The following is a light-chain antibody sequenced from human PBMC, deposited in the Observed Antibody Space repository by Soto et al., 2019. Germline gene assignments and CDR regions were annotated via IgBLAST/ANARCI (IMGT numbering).Light chain of an antibody. CDR2: EAS. J-gene: IGKJ5*01. Sequence: DIQMTQSPSSLSAFVGDRVTITCRASQSISSYLNWYQVKPGKAPKLLIYEASSLQSGVPSRFSGSASGTDFTLSIFSLQPEDFATYYCQQSYTTVITFGQGTRLEIK. CDR3: QQSYTTVIT. V-gene: IGKV1-39*01. CDR1: QSISSY.